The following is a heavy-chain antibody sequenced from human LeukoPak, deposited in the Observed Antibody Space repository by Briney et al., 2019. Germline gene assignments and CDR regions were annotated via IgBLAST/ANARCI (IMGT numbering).Heavy chain of an antibody. CDR2: IKQDGSEK. Sequence: PGGSLRLSCAASGFTFSSYWMSWVRQAPGKGLEWVANIKQDGSEKYYVDSVKGRFTISRDNAKNSLYLQMNSLRAEDTAVYYCARDGGGWGYYYDSSGYSYYFDYWGQGTLVTVSS. J-gene: IGHJ4*02. CDR3: ARDGGGWGYYYDSSGYSYYFDY. V-gene: IGHV3-7*01. D-gene: IGHD3-22*01. CDR1: GFTFSSYW.